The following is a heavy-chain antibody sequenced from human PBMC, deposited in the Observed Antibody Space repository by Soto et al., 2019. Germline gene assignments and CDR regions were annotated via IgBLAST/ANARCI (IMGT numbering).Heavy chain of an antibody. V-gene: IGHV3-23*01. Sequence: VGSLRLCCAASGFTFSSYAMSWVRQAPGKGLEWVSAISGSGGRTYYADSVKGRFTISRDNSKNTLYLQMNSLRAEDTAVYYCASAITMIVVALEYWGQGTLVTVSS. J-gene: IGHJ4*02. CDR1: GFTFSSYA. CDR2: ISGSGGRT. CDR3: ASAITMIVVALEY. D-gene: IGHD3-22*01.